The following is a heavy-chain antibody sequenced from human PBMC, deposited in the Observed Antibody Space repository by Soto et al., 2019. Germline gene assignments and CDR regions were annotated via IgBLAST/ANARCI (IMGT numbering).Heavy chain of an antibody. CDR1: GYTSTGYY. D-gene: IGHD2-21*02. V-gene: IGHV1-2*04. CDR3: ARAHCGGDCYSGVDY. J-gene: IGHJ4*02. CDR2: INPNSGGT. Sequence: ASVKVSCKASGYTSTGYYMHWVRQAPGQGLEWMGWINPNSGGTNYAQKFQGWVTMTRDTSISTAYMELSRLRSDDTAVYYCARAHCGGDCYSGVDYWGQGTLVTVSS.